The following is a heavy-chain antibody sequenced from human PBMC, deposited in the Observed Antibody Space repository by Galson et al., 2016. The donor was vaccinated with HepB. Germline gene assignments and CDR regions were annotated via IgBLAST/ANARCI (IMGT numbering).Heavy chain of an antibody. J-gene: IGHJ4*02. D-gene: IGHD5-18*01. CDR2: DGRHT. V-gene: IGHV3-30*01. CDR3: ARGPSGYSFGYGYFDY. Sequence: DGRHTNYAESVKGRLTISRDNSKNTVSLQMDSLRADDTAVYYCARGPSGYSFGYGYFDYWGQGTLVTVSS.